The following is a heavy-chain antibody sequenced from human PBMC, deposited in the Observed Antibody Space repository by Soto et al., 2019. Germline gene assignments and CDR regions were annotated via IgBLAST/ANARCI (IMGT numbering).Heavy chain of an antibody. Sequence: QVQLQESGPGLVQPSQILSLTCTVSDDSINSGNYYWVWIRQHSGKGLEWIAYIDYSGNAYYNPSLQSRVTISIDTSKNQFSLKVNSVSAADTAIYHCVRAQVAGLAGDAAYLEHWGQGALVTVSS. CDR3: VRAQVAGLAGDAAYLEH. CDR2: IDYSGNA. J-gene: IGHJ4*02. CDR1: DDSINSGNYY. D-gene: IGHD6-19*01. V-gene: IGHV4-31*03.